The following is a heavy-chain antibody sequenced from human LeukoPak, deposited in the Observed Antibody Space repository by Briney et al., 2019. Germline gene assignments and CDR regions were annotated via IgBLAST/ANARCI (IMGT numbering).Heavy chain of an antibody. D-gene: IGHD6-13*01. CDR1: GGSFSGYY. Sequence: PETLSLTCAVYGGSFSGYYWSWIRQPPGKGLEWIGEINHSGSTNYNPSLKSRVTISVDTSKNQFSLKLSSVTAADTAVYYCARGRMDVAGYSSSWYSFKYYFDYWGQGTLVTVSS. V-gene: IGHV4-34*01. CDR2: INHSGST. CDR3: ARGRMDVAGYSSSWYSFKYYFDY. J-gene: IGHJ4*02.